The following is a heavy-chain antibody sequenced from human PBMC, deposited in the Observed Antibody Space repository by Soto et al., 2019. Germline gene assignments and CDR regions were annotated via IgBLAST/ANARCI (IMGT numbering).Heavy chain of an antibody. Sequence: QVQLVQSGAEVKKPGSSVRVSCKASGGTFSSYAISWVRQAPGQGLGWMGGIIPIFGTANYAQKFQGRVTITADESTSTAYMELSSLRSEDTAVYYCASLGDNCNYVSDYWGQGTPVTVSS. J-gene: IGHJ4*02. CDR3: ASLGDNCNYVSDY. CDR1: GGTFSSYA. CDR2: IIPIFGTA. V-gene: IGHV1-69*01. D-gene: IGHD1-7*01.